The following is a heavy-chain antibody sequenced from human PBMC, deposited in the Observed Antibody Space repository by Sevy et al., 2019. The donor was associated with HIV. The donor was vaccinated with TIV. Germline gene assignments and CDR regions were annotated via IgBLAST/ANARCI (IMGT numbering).Heavy chain of an antibody. CDR1: GFTFSNYW. V-gene: IGHV3-7*03. CDR3: ARDCSSTTCLWGLDV. J-gene: IGHJ6*02. D-gene: IGHD2-2*01. CDR2: IKRDGSDK. Sequence: GGSLRLSCAASGFTFSNYWMSWVRQAPGKGLEWVAHIKRDGSDKYYVDSVKGRFSISRDNPKNSLYLQMNSLRAEDTAVYYCARDCSSTTCLWGLDVWGQGTTVTVSS.